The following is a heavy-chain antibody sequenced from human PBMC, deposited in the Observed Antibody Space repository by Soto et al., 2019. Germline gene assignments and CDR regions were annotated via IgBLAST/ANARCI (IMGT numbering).Heavy chain of an antibody. D-gene: IGHD2-2*01. V-gene: IGHV3-64*01. CDR1: GFTFRSYA. J-gene: IGHJ3*02. CDR2: ISSNGGST. CDR3: ARGSRSTSCDAFAFDI. Sequence: EVQLVESGGGLVQPGGSLRLSCAASGFTFRSYAMHWVRQAPGKGLEYVSAISSNGGSTYYANSVKGRFTISRDNSKNTLYLQMGSLRAEDMAVYYCARGSRSTSCDAFAFDIWGQGTMVTVSS.